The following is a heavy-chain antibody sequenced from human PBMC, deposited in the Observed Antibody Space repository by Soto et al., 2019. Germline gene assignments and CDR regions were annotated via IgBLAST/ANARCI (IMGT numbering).Heavy chain of an antibody. D-gene: IGHD2-2*01. V-gene: IGHV4-31*03. CDR2: IYYSGST. J-gene: IGHJ4*02. CDR1: GGSISSGGYY. Sequence: QVQLQESGPGLVKPSQTLSLTCTVSGGSISSGGYYWSWIRQHPGKGLEWIGYIYYSGSTYYNPSLKSRVTISVDTSKNQFSLKLSSVTAADTAVYYCARVRDIVLVRWHRGKVVFDYWGQGTLVTVSS. CDR3: ARVRDIVLVRWHRGKVVFDY.